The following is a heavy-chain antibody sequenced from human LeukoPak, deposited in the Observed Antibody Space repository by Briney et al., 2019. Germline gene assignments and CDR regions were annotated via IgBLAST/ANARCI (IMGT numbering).Heavy chain of an antibody. CDR3: ASHPSGNYYRYFNY. D-gene: IGHD1-26*01. CDR1: GFTFSDYS. V-gene: IGHV3-23*01. CDR2: ISGSGANT. J-gene: IGHJ4*02. Sequence: GGSLRLSCAASGFTFSDYSMSWVRQAPGKGLEWVSAISGSGANTYYTDSVKGRFTISRGNSKNALYLQMNSLRAEDTAVYYCASHPSGNYYRYFNYWGQGTLVTVSS.